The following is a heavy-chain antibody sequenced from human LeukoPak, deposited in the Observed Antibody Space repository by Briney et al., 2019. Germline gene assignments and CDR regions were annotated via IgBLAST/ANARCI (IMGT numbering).Heavy chain of an antibody. CDR1: GGSISSSSYY. V-gene: IGHV4-39*01. Sequence: SETLSLTCTVSGGSISSSSYYWGWIRQPPGKRLEWIGSIYYSGSTYYNPSLKSRVTISVDTSKNQFSLKLSSVTAADTAVYYCARYYYDSSGYYGGDAFDIWGQGTMVTVSS. J-gene: IGHJ3*02. CDR2: IYYSGST. D-gene: IGHD3-22*01. CDR3: ARYYYDSSGYYGGDAFDI.